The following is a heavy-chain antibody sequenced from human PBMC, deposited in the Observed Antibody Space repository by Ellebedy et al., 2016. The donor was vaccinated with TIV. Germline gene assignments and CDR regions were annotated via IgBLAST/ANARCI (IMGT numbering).Heavy chain of an antibody. D-gene: IGHD1-26*01. Sequence: GESLKISCAASGFPFSISTMHWVRQAPGTGLEWVALISYDEFNTQYADPVKGRFTISRHNSKNTVYLQMNSLRAEETAVYFCARGVRGIDSGTYSYFDYWGQGNLVAVSS. CDR3: ARGVRGIDSGTYSYFDY. CDR1: GFPFSIST. V-gene: IGHV3-30-3*01. CDR2: ISYDEFNT. J-gene: IGHJ4*02.